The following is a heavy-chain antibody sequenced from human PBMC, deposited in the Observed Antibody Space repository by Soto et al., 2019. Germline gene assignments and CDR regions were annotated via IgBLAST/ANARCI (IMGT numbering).Heavy chain of an antibody. J-gene: IGHJ6*02. V-gene: IGHV1-69*08. CDR2: IIPILGIA. CDR1: GGTFSSYT. Sequence: QVQLVQSGAEVKKPGSSVKVSCKASGGTFSSYTISWVRQAPGQGLEWMGRIIPILGIANYAQKFQGRVTITADKSTSPAYMELSSLRSEDTAVYYCARDRYYYYGMDVWGQGTTVTVSS. CDR3: ARDRYYYYGMDV.